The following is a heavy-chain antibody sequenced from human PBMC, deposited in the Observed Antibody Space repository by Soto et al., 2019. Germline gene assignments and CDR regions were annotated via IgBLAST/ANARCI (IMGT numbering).Heavy chain of an antibody. V-gene: IGHV3-30-3*01. CDR1: EFAFSTHA. Sequence: GGSLRLSCAASEFAFSTHAMHWVRQAPGEGLEWVAVISFDGTNKYYAGSVKGRFTISRDDSKNTLYLQMNSLRAEDTAVYYCASPDSYFEYWGQGTMVTVSS. J-gene: IGHJ4*02. CDR2: ISFDGTNK. CDR3: ASPDSYFEY. D-gene: IGHD3-22*01.